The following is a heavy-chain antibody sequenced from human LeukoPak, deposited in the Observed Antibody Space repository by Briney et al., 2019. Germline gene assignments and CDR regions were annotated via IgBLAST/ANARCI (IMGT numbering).Heavy chain of an antibody. V-gene: IGHV3-48*04. J-gene: IGHJ6*04. D-gene: IGHD3-10*02. CDR1: GFTFSSYS. Sequence: PRGSLRLSCAASGFTFSSYSMNWVRQAPGKGLEWVSYISGGGTTIYYADSVKGRFTISRDNAKNSLYLQMNSLRAEDTAVYYCAELGITMIGGVWGKGTTVTISS. CDR2: ISGGGTTI. CDR3: AELGITMIGGV.